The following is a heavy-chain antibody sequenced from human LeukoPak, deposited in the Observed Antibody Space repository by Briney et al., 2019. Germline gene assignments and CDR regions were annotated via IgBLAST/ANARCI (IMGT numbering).Heavy chain of an antibody. CDR2: INPSGGST. CDR1: GYTFTSYY. J-gene: IGHJ4*02. V-gene: IGHV1-46*01. D-gene: IGHD3-22*01. CDR3: ARDWGEVAVKYRIDY. Sequence: ASVKVSCKASGYTFTSYYMHWVRQAPGQGLEWMGIINPSGGSTSYAQKFQGRVTMTRDTSTSTVYMELSSLRSEDTAVYYCARDWGEVAVKYRIDYWGQGTLVTVSS.